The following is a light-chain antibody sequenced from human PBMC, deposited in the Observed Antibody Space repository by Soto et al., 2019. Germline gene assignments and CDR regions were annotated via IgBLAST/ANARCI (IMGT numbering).Light chain of an antibody. J-gene: IGKJ5*01. V-gene: IGKV3-20*01. CDR3: QQYGSSPIT. Sequence: EIVLTQSPATLSLSPGETATLSCRASQSVRNYLAWYQQKPGQAPRLLIYDASSRATGIPDRFSGSGSGTDFTLTISRLEPEDFAVYYCQQYGSSPITFGQGTRLEIK. CDR1: QSVRNY. CDR2: DAS.